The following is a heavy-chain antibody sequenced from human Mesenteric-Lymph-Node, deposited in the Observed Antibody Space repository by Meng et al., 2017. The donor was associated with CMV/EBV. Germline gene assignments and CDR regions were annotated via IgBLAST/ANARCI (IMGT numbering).Heavy chain of an antibody. Sequence: GGSLRLSCAASGFSFSSYWMDWVRQAPGKGLEWVGFIRSKAYGGTIEYAASVKGRFTISRDDSKSIAYLQMNSLTTEDTAIYYCTTPLPYYDFWGGFGYWGQGTLVTVSS. CDR3: TTPLPYYDFWGGFGY. CDR1: GFSFSSYW. V-gene: IGHV3-49*04. CDR2: IRSKAYGGTI. D-gene: IGHD3-3*01. J-gene: IGHJ4*02.